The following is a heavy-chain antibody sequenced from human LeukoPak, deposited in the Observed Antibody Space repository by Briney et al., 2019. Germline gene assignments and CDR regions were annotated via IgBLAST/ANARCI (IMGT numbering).Heavy chain of an antibody. Sequence: ASVKVSCKVSGYTLTELSMHWVRQAPGKGLEWMGGFDPEDGETIYAQKFQGRVTMTEDTSTDTAYMGLSSLRSEDTAVYYCATDRSRSGSYGDAFGIWGQGTMVTVSS. CDR2: FDPEDGET. CDR3: ATDRSRSGSYGDAFGI. CDR1: GYTLTELS. D-gene: IGHD1-26*01. V-gene: IGHV1-24*01. J-gene: IGHJ3*02.